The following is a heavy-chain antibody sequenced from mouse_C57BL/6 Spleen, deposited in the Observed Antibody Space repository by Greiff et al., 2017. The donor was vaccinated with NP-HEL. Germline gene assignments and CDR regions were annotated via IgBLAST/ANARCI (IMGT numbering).Heavy chain of an antibody. V-gene: IGHV5-4*03. CDR1: GFTFSSYA. J-gene: IGHJ4*01. CDR2: ISDGGSYT. CDR3: ARGDYDGDYYAMDY. Sequence: EVMLVESGGGLVKPGGSLKLSCAASGFTFSSYAMSWVRQTPEKRLEWVATISDGGSYTYYPDNVKGRFTISRDNAKNNLYLQMSHLKSEDTAMYYCARGDYDGDYYAMDYWGQGTSVTVSS. D-gene: IGHD2-4*01.